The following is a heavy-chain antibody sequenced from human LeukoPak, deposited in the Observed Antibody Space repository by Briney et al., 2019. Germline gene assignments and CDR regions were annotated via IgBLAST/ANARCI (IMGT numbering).Heavy chain of an antibody. D-gene: IGHD2-2*01. CDR1: GFTFSGYS. CDR2: ISSSSSYI. CDR3: ARDLEPYCSSTSCYEGTNWFDP. J-gene: IGHJ5*02. Sequence: GGSLRLSCAASGFTFSGYSMNWVRQAPGKGLEWVSSISSSSSYIYYADSVKGRFTISRDNAKNSLYLQMNSLRAEDTAVYYCARDLEPYCSSTSCYEGTNWFDPWGQGTLVTVSS. V-gene: IGHV3-21*01.